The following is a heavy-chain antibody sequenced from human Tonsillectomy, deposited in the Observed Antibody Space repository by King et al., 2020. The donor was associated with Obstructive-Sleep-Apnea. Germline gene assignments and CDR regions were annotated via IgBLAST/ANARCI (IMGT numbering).Heavy chain of an antibody. J-gene: IGHJ2*01. CDR1: GGSISGFY. Sequence: VQLQESGPGLVKPSETLSLTCSVSGGSISGFYWTWIRQPPGKGLEWIGYIYDSGSTTYNPSLTSRVTISIDTSTNHFSLKLTSVTAADTALYYCARTPPVFYYGRGPFWYFDLWGRGTLVTVSS. D-gene: IGHD3-10*01. V-gene: IGHV4-59*01. CDR3: ARTPPVFYYGRGPFWYFDL. CDR2: IYDSGST.